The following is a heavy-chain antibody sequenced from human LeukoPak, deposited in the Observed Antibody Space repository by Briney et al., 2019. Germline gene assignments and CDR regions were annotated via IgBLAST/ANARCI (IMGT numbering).Heavy chain of an antibody. V-gene: IGHV3-30-3*01. CDR2: ISYDGSNK. D-gene: IGHD1-26*01. CDR3: ARGSPVGALGY. CDR1: GFTFSSYA. J-gene: IGHJ4*02. Sequence: GGSLRLSCAASGFTFSSYAMHWVRQAPGKGLEWVAVISYDGSNKYYADSVKGRFTISRDNSKNTLYLQMNSLRAEDTAVYYCARGSPVGALGYWGQGTLVTVSS.